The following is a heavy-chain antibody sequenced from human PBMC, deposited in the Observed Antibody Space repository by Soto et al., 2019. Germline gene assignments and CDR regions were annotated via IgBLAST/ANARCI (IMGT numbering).Heavy chain of an antibody. D-gene: IGHD5-12*01. Sequence: GGSLRLSCAASGFTFSSYSMNWVRQAPGKGLEWVSSISSSSSYIYYADSVKGRFTISRDNAKNSLYLQMNSLRAEDTAVYYCARDLGVSSGYDYPGDVYYYYYYMDVWGKGTTVTVSS. CDR1: GFTFSSYS. J-gene: IGHJ6*03. CDR3: ARDLGVSSGYDYPGDVYYYYYYMDV. CDR2: ISSSSSYI. V-gene: IGHV3-21*01.